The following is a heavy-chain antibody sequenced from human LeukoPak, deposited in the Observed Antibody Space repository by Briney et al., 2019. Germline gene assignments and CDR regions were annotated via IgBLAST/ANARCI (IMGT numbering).Heavy chain of an antibody. D-gene: IGHD3-10*01. Sequence: GGSLRLSCAASGFTFSGYAMSWVRQAPGKGLEWVSAISGGGGSTYYADSVKGRFTISRDNSKNTVSLQMTSLRAEDTGVYYCAKAGLWFGELSPNWFDPWGQGTLVTVSS. V-gene: IGHV3-23*01. CDR3: AKAGLWFGELSPNWFDP. J-gene: IGHJ5*02. CDR1: GFTFSGYA. CDR2: ISGGGGST.